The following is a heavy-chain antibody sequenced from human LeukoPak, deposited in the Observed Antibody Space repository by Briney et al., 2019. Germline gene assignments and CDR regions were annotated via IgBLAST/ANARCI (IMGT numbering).Heavy chain of an antibody. Sequence: SETLSLTCAVSGDSVGSGTYSWSWIRQPPGRGLEWLGFMYYSGNTYYNPSLKSRVTISVDTSKNQFSLKLSSVTAADTAVYYCARKRLLRNFDYWGQGTLVTVSS. J-gene: IGHJ4*02. D-gene: IGHD3-22*01. CDR3: ARKRLLRNFDY. CDR1: GDSVGSGTYS. V-gene: IGHV4-30-4*07. CDR2: MYYSGNT.